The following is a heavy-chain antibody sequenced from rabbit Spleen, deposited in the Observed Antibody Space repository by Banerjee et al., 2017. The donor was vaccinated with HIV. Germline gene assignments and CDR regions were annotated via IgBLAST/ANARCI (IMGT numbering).Heavy chain of an antibody. V-gene: IGHV1S45*01. J-gene: IGHJ4*01. Sequence: QQRLVESGGGLVKPGASLTLTCKASGFSFSNKAVMCWVRQAPGKGLEWIACIYNGDGSTYYASWAKGRFTISKTSSTTVTLQMTSLTVADTATYFCAREKSGNQGYDLWGPGTLVTVS. D-gene: IGHD6-1*01. CDR3: AREKSGNQGYDL. CDR2: IYNGDGST. CDR1: GFSFSNKAV.